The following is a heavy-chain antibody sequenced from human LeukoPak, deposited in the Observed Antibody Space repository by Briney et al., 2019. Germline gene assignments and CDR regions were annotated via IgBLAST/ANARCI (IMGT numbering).Heavy chain of an antibody. D-gene: IGHD2-2*01. Sequence: SVKVSCKASGGTFSSYAISWARQAPGQGLEWMGGIIPIFGTANYAQKFQGRVTITTDESTSTAYMELSSLRTEDTALNYCVMTRGAYASNPFDPWGQGALVTVSS. J-gene: IGHJ5*02. V-gene: IGHV1-69*05. CDR2: IIPIFGTA. CDR1: GGTFSSYA. CDR3: VMTRGAYASNPFDP.